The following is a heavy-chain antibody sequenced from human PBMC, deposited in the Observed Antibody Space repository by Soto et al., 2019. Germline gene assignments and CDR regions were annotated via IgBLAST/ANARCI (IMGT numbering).Heavy chain of an antibody. CDR2: IYYSGST. CDR3: ARDLELRGYYYGMDV. V-gene: IGHV4-59*01. D-gene: IGHD1-26*01. J-gene: IGHJ6*02. Sequence: SETLSLTCTVSGGSISSYYWSLIRQPPGKGLEWIGYIYYSGSTNYNPSLKSRVTISVYTSNNQFSLKLSSVTAADTAVYYCARDLELRGYYYGMDVWGQGTTVNVSS. CDR1: GGSISSYY.